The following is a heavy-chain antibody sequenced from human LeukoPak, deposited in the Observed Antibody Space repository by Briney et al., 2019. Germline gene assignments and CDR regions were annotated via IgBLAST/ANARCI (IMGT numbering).Heavy chain of an antibody. CDR3: ARGTREAEYYDFWSGYYLGYYYYYYMDV. CDR2: INHSGST. CDR1: GGSFSGYY. D-gene: IGHD3-3*01. Sequence: SETLSLTCAVYGGSFSGYYWSWLRQPPGKGLEWIGEINHSGSTNYNPSLKSRVTISVDTSKNQFSLKLSSVTAADTAVYYCARGTREAEYYDFWSGYYLGYYYYYYMDVWGKGTTVTVSS. J-gene: IGHJ6*03. V-gene: IGHV4-34*01.